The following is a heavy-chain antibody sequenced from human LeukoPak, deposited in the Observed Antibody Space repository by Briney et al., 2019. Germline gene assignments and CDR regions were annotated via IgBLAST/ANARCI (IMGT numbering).Heavy chain of an antibody. J-gene: IGHJ5*02. CDR1: GGSFSGYY. CDR3: ARGPVAAAGRQGWFDP. CDR2: INHSGST. V-gene: IGHV4-34*01. D-gene: IGHD6-13*01. Sequence: KPSETLSLTCAVYGGSFSGYYWSWIRQPPGKGLEWIGEINHSGSTNYNPSLKSRVTISVDTSKNQFSLKLSSVTAADTAVYYCARGPVAAAGRQGWFDPWGQGTLVTVSS.